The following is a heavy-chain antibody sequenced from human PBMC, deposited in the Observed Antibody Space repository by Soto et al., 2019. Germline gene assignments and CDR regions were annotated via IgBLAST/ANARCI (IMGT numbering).Heavy chain of an antibody. CDR2: INHSGST. V-gene: IGHV4-34*01. CDR3: ARPSLYCSSTSGSQLGYYFDY. Sequence: QVQLQQWGAGLLKPSETLSLTCAVYGGSFSGYYWSWIRQPPGTGLEWIGEINHSGSTNYNPSLKRRVTRSVDTSKNQFSLKLRSVTAADTAVYYCARPSLYCSSTSGSQLGYYFDYWGQGTLVTVSS. D-gene: IGHD2-2*01. CDR1: GGSFSGYY. J-gene: IGHJ4*02.